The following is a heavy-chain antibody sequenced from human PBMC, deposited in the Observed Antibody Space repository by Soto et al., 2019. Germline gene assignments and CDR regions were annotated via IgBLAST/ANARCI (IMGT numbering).Heavy chain of an antibody. J-gene: IGHJ4*02. V-gene: IGHV1-18*01. CDR1: GSTFSSNH. Sequence: QIQLVQSGAEVKKPGASVKVSCKASGSTFSSNHITWVRQAPGQGLEWMGWISAYNGNTNYAQNLQGRVTMTTDPSTSTAYMELRSLRSDDTSVYYCARDLPPVDYWGQGTLVTVSS. CDR2: ISAYNGNT. CDR3: ARDLPPVDY.